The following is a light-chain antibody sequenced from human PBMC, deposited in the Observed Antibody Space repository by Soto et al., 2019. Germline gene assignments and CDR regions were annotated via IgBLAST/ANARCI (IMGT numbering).Light chain of an antibody. CDR2: AAS. CDR1: QSISSY. J-gene: IGKJ2*01. CDR3: QQSYSTPYT. Sequence: DIQMTPSPSSLSASVGDRVTITCRASQSISSYLNWYQQKPGKAPKLLIYAASSLQSGVPSRFSGSGSGTDFTLTIISLQPEDFATYYCQQSYSTPYTFGQGTKLEIK. V-gene: IGKV1-39*01.